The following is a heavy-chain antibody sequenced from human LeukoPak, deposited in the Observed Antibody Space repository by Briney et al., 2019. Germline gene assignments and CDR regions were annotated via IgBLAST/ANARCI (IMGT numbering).Heavy chain of an antibody. CDR2: INPSGGST. J-gene: IGHJ4*02. V-gene: IGHV1-46*01. CDR1: GYTFTSYY. Sequence: ASVKVSCKASGYTFTSYYMHWVRQAPGQGLEWMGIINPSGGSTSYAQKFQGRVTMIRDTSTSTVYMELSSLRSEDTAVYYCARGLTWIQLWLRNYFDYWGQGTLVTVSS. CDR3: ARGLTWIQLWLRNYFDY. D-gene: IGHD5-18*01.